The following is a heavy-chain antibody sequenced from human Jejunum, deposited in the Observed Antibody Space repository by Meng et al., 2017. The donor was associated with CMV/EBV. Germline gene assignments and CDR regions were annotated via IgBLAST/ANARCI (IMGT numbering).Heavy chain of an antibody. D-gene: IGHD1-26*01. J-gene: IGHJ6*02. CDR2: INPSEPGT. CDR1: LHSQS. V-gene: IGHV1-46*02. CDR3: ARIRGSYPGDYYNGMDV. Sequence: LHSQSMHWGRQAPGQGLEWMEKINPSEPGTTYAQRFEGRGTRTRDTSTNTVYLELGSLKAEDTGVYYCARIRGSYPGDYYNGMDVWGQGTTVTVSS.